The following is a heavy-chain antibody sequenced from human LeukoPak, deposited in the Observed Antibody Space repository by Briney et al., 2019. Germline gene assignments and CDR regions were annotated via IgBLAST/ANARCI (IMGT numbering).Heavy chain of an antibody. CDR3: ARAELYRQIYYYYGMDV. D-gene: IGHD2-2*02. J-gene: IGHJ6*02. V-gene: IGHV4-61*02. Sequence: PSQTLSLTFLVTGCTMSSGSYYWRWIRQPAGKGLEWLGRIYTSGSTNYNPSLKSRVTISVGTSKNQCSLKLSSVTTADTAVYYCARAELYRQIYYYYGMDVWGQGTTVTVSS. CDR1: GCTMSSGSYY. CDR2: IYTSGST.